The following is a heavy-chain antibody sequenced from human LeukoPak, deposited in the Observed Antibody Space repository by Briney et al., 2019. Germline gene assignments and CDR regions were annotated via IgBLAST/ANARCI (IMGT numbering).Heavy chain of an antibody. J-gene: IGHJ3*02. D-gene: IGHD5-18*01. CDR2: INPNSGGT. Sequence: GASVKVSCKASGYTFISYAMNWVRQAPGQGLEWMGWINPNSGGTNYAQKFQGRVTMTRDTSISTAYMELSRLRSDDTAVYYCAVNGGDTAMPDDAFDIWGQGTMVTVSS. CDR3: AVNGGDTAMPDDAFDI. CDR1: GYTFISYA. V-gene: IGHV1-2*02.